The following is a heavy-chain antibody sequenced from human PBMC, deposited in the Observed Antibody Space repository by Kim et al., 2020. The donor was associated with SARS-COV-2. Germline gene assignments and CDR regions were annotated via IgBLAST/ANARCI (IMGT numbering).Heavy chain of an antibody. Sequence: GGSLRLSCAASGFTFSSYWMHWVRQAPGKGLVWVSRINSDGSSTSYADSVKGRFTISRDNAKNTLYLQMNSLRAEDTAVYYCARDLIHSSSWYFRLTSNSYYYYGMDVWGQGTTVTVSS. CDR3: ARDLIHSSSWYFRLTSNSYYYYGMDV. D-gene: IGHD6-13*01. CDR2: INSDGSST. CDR1: GFTFSSYW. J-gene: IGHJ6*02. V-gene: IGHV3-74*01.